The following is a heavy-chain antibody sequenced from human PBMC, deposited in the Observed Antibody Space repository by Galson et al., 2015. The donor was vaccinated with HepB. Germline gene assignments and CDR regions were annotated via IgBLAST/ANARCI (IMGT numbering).Heavy chain of an antibody. V-gene: IGHV3-49*03. D-gene: IGHD3-10*01. CDR3: TRSPGSGSYYYYYMDV. CDR1: GFTFGDYA. CDR2: IRSKAYGGTT. J-gene: IGHJ6*03. Sequence: SLRLSCAASGFTFGDYAMSWFRQAPGKGLEWVGFIRSKAYGGTTEYAASVKGRFTISRDDSKSIAYLQMNSLKTEDTAVYYCTRSPGSGSYYYYYMDVWGKGTTVTVSS.